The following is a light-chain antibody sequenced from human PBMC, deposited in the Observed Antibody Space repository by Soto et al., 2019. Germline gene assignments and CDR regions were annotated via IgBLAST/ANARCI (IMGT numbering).Light chain of an antibody. V-gene: IGLV2-14*03. CDR1: SSDVAAHNF. CDR3: SSYTTSNTVV. J-gene: IGLJ2*01. CDR2: DVT. Sequence: QSALTQPASVSESPGQSITISCTGSSSDVAAHNFVSWYQHHPDKAPKLIIYDVTNRPSGVSNRFSGSKSGTTASLTISGLQAEDEADYYCSSYTTSNTVVFGGGTQLTVL.